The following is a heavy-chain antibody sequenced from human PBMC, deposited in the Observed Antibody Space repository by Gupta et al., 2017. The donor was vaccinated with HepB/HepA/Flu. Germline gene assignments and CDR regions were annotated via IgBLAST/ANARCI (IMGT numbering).Heavy chain of an antibody. CDR1: GFTFSNYA. CDR2: ISSSGGTT. CDR3: AKRTERREFDY. J-gene: IGHJ4*02. D-gene: IGHD1-1*01. Sequence: EVQLLESGGGLVQPGGSLRLSCEASGFTFSNYAMSWVRQAPGKGLEWFSGISSSGGTTYNADSVKGRFTISRDNSKNTLYLQMNSLRAEDTATYYCAKRTERREFDYWGRGTLVTVSS. V-gene: IGHV3-23*01.